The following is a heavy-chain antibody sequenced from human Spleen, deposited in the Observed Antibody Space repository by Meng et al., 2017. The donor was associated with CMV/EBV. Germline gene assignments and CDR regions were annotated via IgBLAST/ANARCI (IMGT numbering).Heavy chain of an antibody. D-gene: IGHD5-12*01. CDR3: AKDMRLRSDYAMDV. V-gene: IGHV3-43*01. J-gene: IGHJ6*02. CDR2: ISWDGEEI. Sequence: GGSLRLSCAASGFSFHDYTMHWVRQVPGKGLEWVALISWDGEEIYYADSLKGRFTISRDNSENSLYLQMNSLRTDDTALYYCAKDMRLRSDYAMDVWGQDTPVTVSS. CDR1: GFSFHDYT.